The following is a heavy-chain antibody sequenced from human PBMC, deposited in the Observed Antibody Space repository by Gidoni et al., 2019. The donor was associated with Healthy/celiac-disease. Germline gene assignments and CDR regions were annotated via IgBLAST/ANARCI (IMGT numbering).Heavy chain of an antibody. CDR2: INPSGGST. CDR1: GYTFTSYY. J-gene: IGHJ6*02. V-gene: IGHV1-46*01. D-gene: IGHD3-3*01. Sequence: QVQLVQSGAEVKKPGASVKVSCKASGYTFTSYYMHWVRQSPGQGLEWMGIINPSGGSTSYAQKFQGRVTMTRDTSTSTVYMELSSLRSEDTAVYYCARVPNLRFLEWLSDYYYYYGMDVWGQGTTVTVSS. CDR3: ARVPNLRFLEWLSDYYYYYGMDV.